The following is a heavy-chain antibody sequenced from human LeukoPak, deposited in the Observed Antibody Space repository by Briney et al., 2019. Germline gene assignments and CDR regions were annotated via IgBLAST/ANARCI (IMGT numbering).Heavy chain of an antibody. CDR1: GFTFSSYW. Sequence: PGGSLRLSCAASGFTFSSYWMSWVRQAPGKGLEWVANIKQDGSEKYYVDSVKGRFTISRDNAKNSLYLQMNSLRAEDTAVYFCARVSTRSGTTYYFDYWGQGTLVTVSS. CDR3: ARVSTRSGTTYYFDY. V-gene: IGHV3-7*01. J-gene: IGHJ4*02. D-gene: IGHD3-10*01. CDR2: IKQDGSEK.